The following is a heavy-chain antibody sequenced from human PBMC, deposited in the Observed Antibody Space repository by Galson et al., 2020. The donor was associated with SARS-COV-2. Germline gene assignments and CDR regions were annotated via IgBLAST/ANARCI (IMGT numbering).Heavy chain of an antibody. CDR2: ISGSGGST. Sequence: TGGSLRLSCAASGFTFSSYAMSWVRQAPGKGLEWVSAISGSGGSTYYADSVKGRFTISRDNSKNTLYLQMNSLRAEDTAVYYCAKRPIEQWLVSFDYWGQGTLVTVSS. J-gene: IGHJ4*02. CDR3: AKRPIEQWLVSFDY. V-gene: IGHV3-23*01. CDR1: GFTFSSYA. D-gene: IGHD6-19*01.